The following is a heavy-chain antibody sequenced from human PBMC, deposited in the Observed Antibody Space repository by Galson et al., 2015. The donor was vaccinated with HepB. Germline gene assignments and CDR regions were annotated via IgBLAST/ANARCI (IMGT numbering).Heavy chain of an antibody. CDR3: TTDSGYDWGPY. Sequence: SLRLSCAASGFTFSNAWMSWVRQAPGKGLEWVGRIKSKTDGGTTDYAAPVKGRFTISRDDSKNTLYLQMNSLKTEDTAVYYCTTDSGYDWGPYWGQGTLVTVSS. J-gene: IGHJ4*02. CDR2: IKSKTDGGTT. V-gene: IGHV3-15*01. D-gene: IGHD5-12*01. CDR1: GFTFSNAW.